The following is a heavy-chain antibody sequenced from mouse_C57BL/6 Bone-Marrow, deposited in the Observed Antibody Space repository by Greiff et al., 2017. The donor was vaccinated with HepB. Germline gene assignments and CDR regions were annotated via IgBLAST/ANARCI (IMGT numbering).Heavy chain of an antibody. V-gene: IGHV14-4*01. D-gene: IGHD1-1*01. J-gene: IGHJ2*01. CDR3: TTTVEDY. CDR2: IDPENGDT. CDR1: GFNIKDDY. Sequence: EVQLQQSGAELVRPGASVKLSCTASGFNIKDDYMHWVKQRPEQGLEWIGWIDPENGDTEYASKFQGKATITADTSSNTAYLQLSSRTSEDTAVYYGTTTVEDYWGQGTTLTVSS.